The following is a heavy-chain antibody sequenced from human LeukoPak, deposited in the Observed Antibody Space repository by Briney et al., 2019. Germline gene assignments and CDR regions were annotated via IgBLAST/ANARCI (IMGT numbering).Heavy chain of an antibody. CDR1: GFTFSNYW. Sequence: GGSLRLSCAAAGFTFSNYWMHWVRQAPGKGMVWVSLLKSDGRTNYADSVKGRFTISRDNAKNTVSLQVNSLRAEDTGVYYCARAPSEIGGYYPEYFRHWGQGTLVTVSS. CDR2: LKSDGRT. V-gene: IGHV3-74*01. CDR3: ARAPSEIGGYYPEYFRH. D-gene: IGHD3-22*01. J-gene: IGHJ1*01.